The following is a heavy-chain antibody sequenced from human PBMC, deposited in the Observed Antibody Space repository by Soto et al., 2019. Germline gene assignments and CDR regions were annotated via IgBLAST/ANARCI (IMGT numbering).Heavy chain of an antibody. V-gene: IGHV4-39*01. CDR1: GGSISSSSYY. J-gene: IGHJ4*02. Sequence: SSETLSLTCTVSGGSISSSSYYWGWIRQPPGKGLEWIGSIYYSGSTYYNPSLKSRVTISVDTSKNQFSLKLSSVTAADTAVYYCARESSETNYFDYWGQGTLVTVSS. CDR2: IYYSGST. CDR3: ARESSETNYFDY. D-gene: IGHD6-6*01.